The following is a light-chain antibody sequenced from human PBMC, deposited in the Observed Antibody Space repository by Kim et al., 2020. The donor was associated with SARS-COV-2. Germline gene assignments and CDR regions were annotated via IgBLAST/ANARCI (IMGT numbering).Light chain of an antibody. CDR3: QQYGSSPRIT. CDR1: QSISSIY. J-gene: IGKJ5*01. V-gene: IGKV3-20*01. CDR2: GTI. Sequence: EIVLTQSPGTLPLSPGERATLSCRASQSISSIYLAWYQQKSGQAPRLLIYGTINRATGIPDRFSGSGSGADFTLTIGRLEPEDFAIYYCQQYGSSPRITFGQGTRLEIK.